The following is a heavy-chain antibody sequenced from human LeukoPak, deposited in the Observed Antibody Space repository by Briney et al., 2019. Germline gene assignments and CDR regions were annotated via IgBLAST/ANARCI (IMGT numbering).Heavy chain of an antibody. CDR2: MDHSGSS. J-gene: IGHJ4*02. Sequence: SETLSLTCTVSGYSISSGYYWGWIRQPPGKGLEWIGSMDHSGSSYYNPSLKSRVTISVDTSKNQFSLKLSSVTAADTAVYYCARRGIATMVRGVIAHFDYWGQGTLVTVSS. V-gene: IGHV4-38-2*02. CDR3: ARRGIATMVRGVIAHFDY. CDR1: GYSISSGYY. D-gene: IGHD3-10*01.